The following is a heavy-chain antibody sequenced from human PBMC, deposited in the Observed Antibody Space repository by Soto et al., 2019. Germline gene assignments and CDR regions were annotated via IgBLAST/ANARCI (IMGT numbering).Heavy chain of an antibody. CDR1: GGSISSSSYY. V-gene: IGHV4-39*01. CDR3: ARHEGSRCITMVRGVISWFDP. CDR2: IYYSGST. J-gene: IGHJ5*02. Sequence: SETLSLTCTVSGGSISSSSYYWGWIRQPPGKGLEWIGSIYYSGSTYYNPSLKSRVTISVDTSKNQFSLKLSSVTAADTAVYYCARHEGSRCITMVRGVISWFDPWGQGTLVTVSS. D-gene: IGHD3-10*01.